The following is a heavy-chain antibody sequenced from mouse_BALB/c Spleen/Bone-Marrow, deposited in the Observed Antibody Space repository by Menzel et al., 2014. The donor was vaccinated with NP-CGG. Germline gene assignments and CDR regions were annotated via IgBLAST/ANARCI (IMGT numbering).Heavy chain of an antibody. CDR2: GHPNSGNA. V-gene: IGHV1S130*01. Sequence: VQLPQSGSVLVRPGASVNLSCKASGYTFTNSWMHWAMQGPGQGLAWIGEGHPNSGNANYNEKFKGKATLTVDPYSSTAYADLSSLTSEDSAVEYCARHKRYAYYFDYWGQGTTLTVPS. CDR1: GYTFTNSW. CDR3: ARHKRYAYYFDY. D-gene: IGHD2-14*01. J-gene: IGHJ2*01.